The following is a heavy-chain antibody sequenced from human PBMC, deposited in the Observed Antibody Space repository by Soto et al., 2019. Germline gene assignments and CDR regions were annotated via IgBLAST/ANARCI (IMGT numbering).Heavy chain of an antibody. CDR3: ARDSHAHFDY. V-gene: IGHV3-7*01. J-gene: IGHJ4*02. Sequence: GSLRLSCTASGFTFSNYWMSWVRQAPGRGLEWVASIKQDGGEKYYMDSVKGRFTISKDNAKNSLYLQLNSLRAGDTAVYYCARDSHAHFDYWGQGT. CDR2: IKQDGGEK. CDR1: GFTFSNYW.